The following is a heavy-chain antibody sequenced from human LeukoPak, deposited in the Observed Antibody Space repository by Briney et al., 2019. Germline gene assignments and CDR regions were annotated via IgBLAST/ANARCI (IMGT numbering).Heavy chain of an antibody. V-gene: IGHV4-34*01. Sequence: SETLSLTCAVYGGSFSGYYWSWIRQPPGKGLEWIGEINHSGSTNYNPSLKGRVTISVDTSKNQFSLKLTSVTAADTAVYYCARTTEGGYTYGYFYYYYMDVWGKGTTVTISS. D-gene: IGHD5-18*01. J-gene: IGHJ6*03. CDR2: INHSGST. CDR3: ARTTEGGYTYGYFYYYYMDV. CDR1: GGSFSGYY.